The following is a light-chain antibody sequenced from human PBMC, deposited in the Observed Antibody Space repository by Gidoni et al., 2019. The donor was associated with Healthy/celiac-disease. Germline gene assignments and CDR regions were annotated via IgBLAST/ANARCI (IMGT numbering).Light chain of an antibody. CDR2: EVS. CDR1: SSDVGGYNY. CDR3: SSYTSSSTVV. Sequence: SALTQPASVSASPGQSTTISCTGPSSDVGGYNYVPWYQQHPGKAPKLMIYEVSNRPSGVSNRFSGSKSGNTASLTISGLQAEDEADYYCSSYTSSSTVVFGGGTKLTVL. V-gene: IGLV2-14*01. J-gene: IGLJ2*01.